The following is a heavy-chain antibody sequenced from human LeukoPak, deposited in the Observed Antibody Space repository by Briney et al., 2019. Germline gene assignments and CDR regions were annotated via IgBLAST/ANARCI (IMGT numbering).Heavy chain of an antibody. V-gene: IGHV3-23*01. Sequence: GGSLRLSCAASGFTFSSYAMSWVRQAPGKGLGWVSALSGSGGSAYYADSVKGRFTISRDNSKNTLYLQMNSLRAEDTAVYYCAKAAGYSYGHFDYWGQGTLVTVSS. D-gene: IGHD5-18*01. CDR2: LSGSGGSA. J-gene: IGHJ4*02. CDR1: GFTFSSYA. CDR3: AKAAGYSYGHFDY.